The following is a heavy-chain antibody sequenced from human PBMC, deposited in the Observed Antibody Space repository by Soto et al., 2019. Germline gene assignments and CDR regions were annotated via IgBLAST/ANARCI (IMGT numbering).Heavy chain of an antibody. J-gene: IGHJ3*01. CDR2: VNWNAAGI. V-gene: IGHV3-20*04. D-gene: IGHD2-21*02. CDR1: GFTFDDYG. CDR3: ARGDRGAFDL. Sequence: PGGSLRLSCATSGFTFDDYGMSWVRQVPGKGLEWVSGVNWNAAGIGYADSVKGRFTISRDNAKNSLYLQMNSLRAEDTALYYCARGDRGAFDLWGQGTMVTVSS.